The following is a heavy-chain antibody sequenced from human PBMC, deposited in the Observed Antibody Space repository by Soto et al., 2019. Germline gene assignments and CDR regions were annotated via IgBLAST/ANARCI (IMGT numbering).Heavy chain of an antibody. CDR3: AKALMDGAHYDRIDV. CDR2: IIPIFGTA. CDR1: GGTFSSYA. V-gene: IGHV1-69*13. J-gene: IGHJ6*02. Sequence: ASVKVSCKASGGTFSSYAISWVRQAPGQGLEWMGGIIPIFGTANYAQKFQGRVTITADESTSTAYMELSSLRSEDTAVYYCAKALMDGAHYDRIDVWGQGTTVPVSS.